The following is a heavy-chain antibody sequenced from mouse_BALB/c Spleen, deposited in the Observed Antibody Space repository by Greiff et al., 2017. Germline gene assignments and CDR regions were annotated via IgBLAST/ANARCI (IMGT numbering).Heavy chain of an antibody. CDR1: GFNIKDTY. D-gene: IGHD2-10*02. CDR3: ARWGAYGNYYFDY. V-gene: IGHV14-3*02. J-gene: IGHJ2*01. Sequence: VQLQQSGAELVKPGASVKLSCTASGFNIKDTYMHWVKQRPEQGLEWIGRIDPANGNTKYDPKFQGKATITADPSSNTAYLQLSSLTSEDTAVYYCARWGAYGNYYFDYWGQGTTLTVSS. CDR2: IDPANGNT.